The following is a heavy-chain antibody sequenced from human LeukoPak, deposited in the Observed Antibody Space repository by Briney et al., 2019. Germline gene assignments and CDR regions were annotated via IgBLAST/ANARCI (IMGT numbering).Heavy chain of an antibody. CDR2: IYHSGST. Sequence: SGTLSLTCAVSGGSISSSNWWSWVRQPPGKGLEWIGEIYHSGSTNYNPSLKSRVTISVDKSKNQFSLKLGSVTAADTAVYYCATVTVVVPAAIRYFDLWGRGTLVTVSS. V-gene: IGHV4-4*02. CDR1: GGSISSSNW. J-gene: IGHJ2*01. CDR3: ATVTVVVPAAIRYFDL. D-gene: IGHD2-2*01.